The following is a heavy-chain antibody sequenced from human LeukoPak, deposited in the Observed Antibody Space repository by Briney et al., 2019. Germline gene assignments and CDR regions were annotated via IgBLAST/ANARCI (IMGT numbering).Heavy chain of an antibody. Sequence: KPSETLSLTCTVSGGSISSDYWSWIRQPPGKGLEWIGRIYASGITNYNPSLKSRVTISVDTSKNQFSLKLTSVTAADTAVYYCARLGSGWPFDYWGQGTLVTVSS. V-gene: IGHV4-4*09. CDR1: GGSISSDY. CDR2: IYASGIT. J-gene: IGHJ4*02. CDR3: ARLGSGWPFDY. D-gene: IGHD6-25*01.